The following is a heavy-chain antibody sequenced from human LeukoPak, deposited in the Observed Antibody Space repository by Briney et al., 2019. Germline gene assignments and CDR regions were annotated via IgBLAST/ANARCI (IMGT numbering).Heavy chain of an antibody. CDR2: LKQDGSGI. CDR3: ATIEAVRFHY. CDR1: GFTFSSYG. Sequence: GGSLRLSCAASGFTFSSYGMHWVRQAPGKGLEWVGNLKQDGSGIYYLDSVKGRFTISRDNAKNSLYLQMNSLRAEDTAVYYCATIEAVRFHYWGQGTLVTVSS. J-gene: IGHJ4*02. D-gene: IGHD4-17*01. V-gene: IGHV3-7*01.